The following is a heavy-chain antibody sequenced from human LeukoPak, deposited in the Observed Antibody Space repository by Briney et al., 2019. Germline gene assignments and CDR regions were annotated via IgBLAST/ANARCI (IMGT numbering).Heavy chain of an antibody. J-gene: IGHJ4*02. Sequence: GGSLRLSCAASGFTFSSYWMSWVPQAPGKGLERVANIKQDGSEKYYVDSVKGRFTISRDNAKNSLYLQMNSLRAEDTAVYYCARSKVLEWLLYPSETFDYWGQGTLVTVSS. CDR2: IKQDGSEK. CDR1: GFTFSSYW. V-gene: IGHV3-7*01. D-gene: IGHD3-3*01. CDR3: ARSKVLEWLLYPSETFDY.